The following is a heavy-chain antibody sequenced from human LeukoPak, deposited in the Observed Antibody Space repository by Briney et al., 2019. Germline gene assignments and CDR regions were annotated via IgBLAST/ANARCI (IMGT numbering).Heavy chain of an antibody. CDR2: ISYDGSNK. CDR3: AKGGGYSYGTAGIFDY. D-gene: IGHD5-18*01. Sequence: GRSLRLSCAASGFTFSSYGMHWVRQAPGKGLEWVAVISYDGSNKYYADSVEGRFTISRDNSKNTLYLQMNSLRAEDTAVYYCAKGGGYSYGTAGIFDYWGQGTLVTVSS. CDR1: GFTFSSYG. V-gene: IGHV3-30*18. J-gene: IGHJ4*02.